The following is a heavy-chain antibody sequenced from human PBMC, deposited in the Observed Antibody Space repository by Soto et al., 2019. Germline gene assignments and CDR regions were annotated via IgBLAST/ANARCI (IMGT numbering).Heavy chain of an antibody. V-gene: IGHV3-30*18. CDR2: ISDDGSNK. CDR1: GFTFTNYG. Sequence: GGSLRLSCAASGFTFTNYGMHWVRQAPGKGLEWVAFISDDGSNKYYADSMKGRFTMSRDNSKSTLYLQMNSLRVEDTAVYYCTKRRNVLRFLEWSSGMEVWGQGTTVTVSS. CDR3: TKRRNVLRFLEWSSGMEV. J-gene: IGHJ6*02. D-gene: IGHD3-3*01.